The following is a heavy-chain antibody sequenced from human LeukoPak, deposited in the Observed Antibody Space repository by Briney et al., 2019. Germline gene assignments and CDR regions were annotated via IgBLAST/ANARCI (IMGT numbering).Heavy chain of an antibody. V-gene: IGHV4-4*07. CDR2: IYTSGST. D-gene: IGHD4-17*01. CDR1: VGSISIYY. J-gene: IGHJ2*01. CDR3: ARAPNRTTGNPPGYCDL. Sequence: SETLSLTRTVSVGSISIYYQSWIRHPAGKGLEWIGRIYTSGSTNYNPSLKSRVTMSVHTSKNQFPLNLSSATAAATAVFYWARAPNRTTGNPPGYCDLCGRGTLVTASS.